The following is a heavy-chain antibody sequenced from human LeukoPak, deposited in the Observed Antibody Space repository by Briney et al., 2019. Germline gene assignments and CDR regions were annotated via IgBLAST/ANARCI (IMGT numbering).Heavy chain of an antibody. Sequence: GGSLRLSCAASGFTFSSYSMNWVRQAPGKGLEWVSSISSSSSYIYYADSVKGRFTISRDNAKNSLYLQMNSLRAEDTALYYCAKGISYWYFDLWGRGTLVTVSS. CDR1: GFTFSSYS. J-gene: IGHJ2*01. V-gene: IGHV3-21*04. CDR2: ISSSSSYI. CDR3: AKGISYWYFDL.